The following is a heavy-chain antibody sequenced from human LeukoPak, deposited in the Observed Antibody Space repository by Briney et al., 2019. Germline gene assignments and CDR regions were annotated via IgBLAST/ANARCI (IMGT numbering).Heavy chain of an antibody. CDR2: INPNSGGT. J-gene: IGHJ4*02. V-gene: IGHV1-2*02. Sequence: ASVKVSCKASGYTFTGYYIHWVRQAPGQGLEWMGWINPNSGGTNYAQKFQGRVTMTRDTSISTAYMELSRLRSDDTAVYYCARRYCSGGSCHIDYWGQGTLVTVSS. CDR3: ARRYCSGGSCHIDY. D-gene: IGHD2-15*01. CDR1: GYTFTGYY.